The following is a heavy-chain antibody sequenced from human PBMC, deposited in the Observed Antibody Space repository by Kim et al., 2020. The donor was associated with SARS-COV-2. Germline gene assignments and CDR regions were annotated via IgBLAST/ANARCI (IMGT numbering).Heavy chain of an antibody. J-gene: IGHJ4*02. V-gene: IGHV5-51*01. CDR2: DT. Sequence: DTRYSPSCQGQVTISADKSISTAYLQWSSLKAADTAMYYCARRYLGDFDYWGQGTLVTVSS. D-gene: IGHD1-1*01. CDR3: ARRYLGDFDY.